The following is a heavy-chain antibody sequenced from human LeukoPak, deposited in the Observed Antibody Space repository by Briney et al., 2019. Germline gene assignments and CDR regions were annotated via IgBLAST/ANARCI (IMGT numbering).Heavy chain of an antibody. J-gene: IGHJ4*02. CDR3: ARDSSNWSFDY. CDR1: GYTFTGYN. CDR2: INPSSGST. V-gene: IGHV1-46*01. Sequence: ASVKVSCKASGYTFTGYNMHLVRQAPGQGPEWMAIINPSSGSTAYAQKFQGRVTLTRDTSTNTHYMELSSLRSEDTAIYYCARDSSNWSFDYWGQGTPVTVSS. D-gene: IGHD6-13*01.